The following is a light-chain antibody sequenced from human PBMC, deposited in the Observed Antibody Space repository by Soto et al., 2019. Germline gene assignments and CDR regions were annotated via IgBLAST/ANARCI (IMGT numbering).Light chain of an antibody. Sequence: EIVIPQSPATLSVSPGERVTLSLRASQSVSNNYLAWYQRKPGKAPRLLIYGASNRATGIPDRLSGSGSGTDFTLTIRRLEPEDFAVYYCQQYGSSGTFGQGTKVDIK. CDR3: QQYGSSGT. J-gene: IGKJ1*01. CDR2: GAS. CDR1: QSVSNNY. V-gene: IGKV3-20*01.